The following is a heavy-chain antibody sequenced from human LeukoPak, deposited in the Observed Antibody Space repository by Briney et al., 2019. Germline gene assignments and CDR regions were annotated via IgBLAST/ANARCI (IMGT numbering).Heavy chain of an antibody. V-gene: IGHV3-30*02. J-gene: IGHJ4*02. D-gene: IGHD5-12*01. CDR1: GFTFSSYG. CDR3: AKGGRGYSGYDLDY. Sequence: GGSLRLSCAASGFTFSSYGMHWVRQAPGKGLEWVAFIRYDGSNKYYADSVKGRFTISRDNSKSTLYLQMNSLRAEDTAVYYCAKGGRGYSGYDLDYWGQGTLVTVSS. CDR2: IRYDGSNK.